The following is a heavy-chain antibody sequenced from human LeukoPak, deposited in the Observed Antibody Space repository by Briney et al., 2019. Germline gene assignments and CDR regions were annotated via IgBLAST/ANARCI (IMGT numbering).Heavy chain of an antibody. D-gene: IGHD1-7*01. V-gene: IGHV1-69*13. J-gene: IGHJ6*03. CDR2: IIPIFGTA. CDR1: GGTFSSYA. CDR3: ASGTPPNYYYYYYMDV. Sequence: SVKVSCKASGGTFSSYAISWVRQAPGQGLEWMGGIIPIFGTANYAQKFQGRVTITADESTSTAYMELSSLRSEDTAAYYCASGTPPNYYYYYYMDVWGKGATVTVSS.